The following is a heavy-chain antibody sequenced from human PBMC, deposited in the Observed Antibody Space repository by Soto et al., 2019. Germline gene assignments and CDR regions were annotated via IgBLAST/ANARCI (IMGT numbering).Heavy chain of an antibody. CDR3: ARDAARSSSPGNQYYYGMDV. CDR1: GFTFSDYY. J-gene: IGHJ6*02. D-gene: IGHD6-13*01. Sequence: QVQLVESGGGLVKPGGSLRLSCAASGFTFSDYYMSWIRQAPGKGLEWVSYISSSGSTIYYADSVKGRFTISRDNAKNSLYLQMNSLRAEDTALYYCARDAARSSSPGNQYYYGMDVWGQGNTVTVSS. CDR2: ISSSGSTI. V-gene: IGHV3-11*01.